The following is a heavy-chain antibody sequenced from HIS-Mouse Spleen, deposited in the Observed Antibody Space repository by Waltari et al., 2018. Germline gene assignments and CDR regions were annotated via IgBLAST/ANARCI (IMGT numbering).Heavy chain of an antibody. J-gene: IGHJ6*02. CDR2: ISGSGGST. V-gene: IGHV3-23*01. Sequence: EVQLLESGGGLVQPGGSLRLSCAASGFTFSSYAMSWVRQAPGKGLEWVSAISGSGGSTYYADSVKGRFTISRDNAKNTLYLQMNSLRAEDTAVYYCAKAPYYYDSSGYYRGGDYYYGMDVWGQGTTVTVSS. CDR3: AKAPYYYDSSGYYRGGDYYYGMDV. CDR1: GFTFSSYA. D-gene: IGHD3-22*01.